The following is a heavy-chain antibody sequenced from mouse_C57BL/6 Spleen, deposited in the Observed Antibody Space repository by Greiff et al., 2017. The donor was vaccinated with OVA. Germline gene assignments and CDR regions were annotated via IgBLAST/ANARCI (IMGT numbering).Heavy chain of an antibody. D-gene: IGHD2-3*01. Sequence: VMLVESGGGLVKPGGSLKLSCAASGFTFSDYGMHWVRQAPEKGLEWVAYISSGSSTIYYADTVKGRFTISRGNAKNTLFLQMTSLRSEDTAMYYCARGYFWYFDVWGTGTTVTVSS. V-gene: IGHV5-17*01. CDR3: ARGYFWYFDV. J-gene: IGHJ1*03. CDR2: ISSGSSTI. CDR1: GFTFSDYG.